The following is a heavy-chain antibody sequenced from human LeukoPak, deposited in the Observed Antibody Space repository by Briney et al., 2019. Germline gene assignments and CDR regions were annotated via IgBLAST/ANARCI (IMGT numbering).Heavy chain of an antibody. CDR3: ARRGIAVAGTRYYGY. CDR1: GGSISSRSHG. CDR2: IYYSGTT. D-gene: IGHD6-19*01. V-gene: IGHV4-39*01. Sequence: SETLSLTCTVSGGSISSRSHGWGWIRQPPGKGLEWIGSIYYSGTTYYNPSLKSRVTISVDTSKNQFSLKLSSVTAADTAVYYCARRGIAVAGTRYYGYWGQGTLVTVSS. J-gene: IGHJ4*02.